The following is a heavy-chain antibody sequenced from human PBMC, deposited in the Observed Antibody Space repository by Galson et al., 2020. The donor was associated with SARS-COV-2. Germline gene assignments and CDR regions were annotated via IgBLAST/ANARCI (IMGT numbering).Heavy chain of an antibody. V-gene: IGHV4-39*07. CDR1: SGYIDSTSYS. Sequence: TSETLFLTCVVSSGYIDSTSYSWGWLRQPPGQGLVWIGSIYFNGRTFYHPSLMGRVTISIDTSKNQFSLRLTSVTAADTAIYFCARKTSTYDSWGPGAQVTVSS. CDR2: IYFNGRT. D-gene: IGHD3-16*01. J-gene: IGHJ5*01. CDR3: ARKTSTYDS.